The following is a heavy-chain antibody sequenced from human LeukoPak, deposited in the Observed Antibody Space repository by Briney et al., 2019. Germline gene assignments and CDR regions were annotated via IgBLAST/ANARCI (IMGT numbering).Heavy chain of an antibody. CDR3: ASPYCSGDSCYSGY. V-gene: IGHV3-66*01. D-gene: IGHD2-15*01. CDR1: GFTVSSNY. Sequence: PGGSLRLSCAASGFTVSSNYMTWVRQAPGKGLEWVSIVYSGGGTYYADSVKGRFTISRDNSKNTPYLQMNSLRAEDTAVYYCASPYCSGDSCYSGYWGQGTLVTVSS. J-gene: IGHJ4*02. CDR2: VYSGGGT.